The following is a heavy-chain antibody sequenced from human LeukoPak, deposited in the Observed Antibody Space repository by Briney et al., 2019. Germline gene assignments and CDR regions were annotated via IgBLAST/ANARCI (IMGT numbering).Heavy chain of an antibody. V-gene: IGHV3-21*01. CDR2: ISSSSTYI. Sequence: GGSLTLSCAASGFTFTSYSMNWVRQAPGKGLEWVASISSSSTYIYYAASVKARFTISRDNARNSLSLQVNSLGAEDTAVYYCARGAAGGDDFFDYWGQGTLVTVSS. J-gene: IGHJ4*02. D-gene: IGHD6-13*01. CDR1: GFTFTSYS. CDR3: ARGAAGGDDFFDY.